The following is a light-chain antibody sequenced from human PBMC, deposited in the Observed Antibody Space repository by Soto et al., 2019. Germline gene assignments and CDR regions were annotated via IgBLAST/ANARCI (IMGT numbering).Light chain of an antibody. CDR2: RNN. CDR3: AAWDDTLNGYV. J-gene: IGLJ1*01. V-gene: IGLV1-47*01. Sequence: QSVLTQPPSASGTPGQRVTISCSGSSSNIRSNSVYWHQHVPGTAPKLLIYRNNERPSGVPDRFSGSKSGTSASLAISGLRSEDEADYYCAAWDDTLNGYVFGTGTKLTVL. CDR1: SSNIRSNS.